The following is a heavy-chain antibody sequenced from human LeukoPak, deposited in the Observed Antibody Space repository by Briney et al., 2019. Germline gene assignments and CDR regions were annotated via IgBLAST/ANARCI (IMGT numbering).Heavy chain of an antibody. CDR3: ARDWAVAGPFDY. CDR1: SDSITPYY. CDR2: ISYSGNI. J-gene: IGHJ4*02. Sequence: SETLSLTCTVSSDSITPYYWSWIRQSPGKGLEWIGYISYSGNINYNPSLQSRVTISVDTSRNQFPLKLNSVTAADTAVYYCARDWAVAGPFDYWGQGTLVTVSS. D-gene: IGHD6-19*01. V-gene: IGHV4-59*01.